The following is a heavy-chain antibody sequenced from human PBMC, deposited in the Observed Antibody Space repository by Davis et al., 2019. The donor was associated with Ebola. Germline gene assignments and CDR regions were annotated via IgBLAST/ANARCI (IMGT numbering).Heavy chain of an antibody. CDR2: IKQDGSEK. J-gene: IGHJ4*02. D-gene: IGHD3-22*01. CDR3: ARAFSSGSITPFDY. CDR1: GFTFSNYA. V-gene: IGHV3-7*03. Sequence: GGSLRLSFAASGFTFSNYAMSWVRQAPGKGLEWVANIKQDGSEKYYVDSVKGRFTISRDNAKNSLYLQMNSLRAEDTAVYYCARAFSSGSITPFDYWGQGTLVTVSS.